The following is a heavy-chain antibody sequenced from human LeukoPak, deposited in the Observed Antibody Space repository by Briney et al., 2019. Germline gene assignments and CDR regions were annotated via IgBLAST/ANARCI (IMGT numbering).Heavy chain of an antibody. J-gene: IGHJ5*02. D-gene: IGHD7-27*01. CDR1: GFTFSSYE. Sequence: GGPLRLSCAASGFTFSSYEFNWVRQAPGEALVWVSYISSSGNTKFYALSVKGRFTISRHHHKNSLYPNKSTLSVDDTAVFYCARDEGTQVWFDPWGEGALVTVSS. CDR2: ISSSGNTK. CDR3: ARDEGTQVWFDP. V-gene: IGHV3-48*03.